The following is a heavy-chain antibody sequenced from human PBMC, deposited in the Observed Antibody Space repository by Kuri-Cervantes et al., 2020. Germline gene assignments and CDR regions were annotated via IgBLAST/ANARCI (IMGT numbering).Heavy chain of an antibody. CDR1: GYTFSSYA. J-gene: IGHJ4*02. D-gene: IGHD2-21*02. V-gene: IGHV1-69*13. Sequence: SVKVSCKASGYTFSSYAISWVRQAPGQGLEWMGGIIPIFGTANYAQKFQGRATITADESTSTAYMELSSLRSEDTAVYYCARSPIVVVTQYYFDYWGQGTLVTVSS. CDR2: IIPIFGTA. CDR3: ARSPIVVVTQYYFDY.